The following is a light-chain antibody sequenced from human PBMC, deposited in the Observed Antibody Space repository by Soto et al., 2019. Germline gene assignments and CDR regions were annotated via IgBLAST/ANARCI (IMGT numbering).Light chain of an antibody. V-gene: IGKV3-11*01. CDR2: DAS. Sequence: EIVLTQSPATLSLSPGERATLSCRTSQSVTTYLAWYQQKPGQAPRLLIYDASNRATGIPARFSGSGSGTDFTRTISSLEPEDFAVYYCHQCAKWPLTFGGGTKVEIK. J-gene: IGKJ4*01. CDR1: QSVTTY. CDR3: HQCAKWPLT.